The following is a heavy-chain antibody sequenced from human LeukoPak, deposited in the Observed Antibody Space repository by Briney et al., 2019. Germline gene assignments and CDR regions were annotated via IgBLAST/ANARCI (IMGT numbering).Heavy chain of an antibody. D-gene: IGHD6-13*01. V-gene: IGHV3-23*01. Sequence: GGSLRLSCAASGFTSSSYAMSWVRQAPGKGLEWVSAISGSGGSTYYADSVKGRFTISRDNSKNTLYLQMNSLRAEDTAVYYCAKPLTAAGKVDWYFDLWGRGTLVTVSS. J-gene: IGHJ2*01. CDR1: GFTSSSYA. CDR2: ISGSGGST. CDR3: AKPLTAAGKVDWYFDL.